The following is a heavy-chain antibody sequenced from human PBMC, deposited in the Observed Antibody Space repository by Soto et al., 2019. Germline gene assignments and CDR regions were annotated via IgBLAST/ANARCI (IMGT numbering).Heavy chain of an antibody. CDR2: INPSGGST. Sequence: ASVKVSCKASGYTFTSYYMHWVRQAPGQGLEWMGIINPSGGSTSYAQKFQGRVTMTRDTSTSTVYMELSSLRSEDTAVYYCARAGHYYDSSGYLDAFDIWGQGTMVTVSS. D-gene: IGHD3-22*01. J-gene: IGHJ3*02. CDR3: ARAGHYYDSSGYLDAFDI. CDR1: GYTFTSYY. V-gene: IGHV1-46*01.